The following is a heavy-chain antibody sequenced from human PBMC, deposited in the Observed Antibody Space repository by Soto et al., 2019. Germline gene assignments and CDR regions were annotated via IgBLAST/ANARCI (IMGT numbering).Heavy chain of an antibody. Sequence: PSETLSLTCAVSGGSISSGGYSWSWTRQPPGKGLEWIGYIYHSGSTYYNPSLKSRVTISVDRSKNQFSLKLSSVTAADTAVYYCARGSYYYDSSGYSWFDPWGQGTLVTVSS. J-gene: IGHJ5*02. CDR3: ARGSYYYDSSGYSWFDP. D-gene: IGHD3-22*01. V-gene: IGHV4-30-2*01. CDR2: IYHSGST. CDR1: GGSISSGGYS.